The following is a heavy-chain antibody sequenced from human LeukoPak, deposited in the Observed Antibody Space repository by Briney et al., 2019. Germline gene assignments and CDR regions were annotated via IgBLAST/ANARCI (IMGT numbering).Heavy chain of an antibody. CDR1: GFTFDDHG. V-gene: IGHV3-48*03. D-gene: IGHD3-10*02. CDR2: ISSSGSTI. J-gene: IGHJ6*04. CDR3: AELGITMIGGV. Sequence: GGSLRLSCAASGFTFDDHGMSWVRQAPGKGLEWVSYISSSGSTIYYADSVKGRFTTSRDNAKNSLYLQMNSLRAEDTAVYYCAELGITMIGGVWGKGTTVTISS.